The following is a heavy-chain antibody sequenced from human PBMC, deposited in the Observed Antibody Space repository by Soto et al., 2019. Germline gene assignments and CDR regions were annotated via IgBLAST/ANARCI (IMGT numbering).Heavy chain of an antibody. Sequence: QVQLVQSGAEVRKPGASVKVSCEASGYTFTSYDIYWVRQATGQGLEWMGWMNPNTGNSGYAQTFQGRVTMTSDTSKSTAHMEVSTLRSEDTAVYYCARRAETNGWNGFGADKYYFDFWGQGTLVTVSS. CDR3: ARRAETNGWNGFGADKYYFDF. D-gene: IGHD1-1*01. CDR1: GYTFTSYD. CDR2: MNPNTGNS. V-gene: IGHV1-8*01. J-gene: IGHJ4*02.